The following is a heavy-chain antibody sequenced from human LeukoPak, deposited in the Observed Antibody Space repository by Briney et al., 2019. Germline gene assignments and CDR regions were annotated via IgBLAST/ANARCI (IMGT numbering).Heavy chain of an antibody. CDR1: GGSISSYY. J-gene: IGHJ4*02. Sequence: PSETLSLTCTVSGGSISSYYWSWIRQPPGKGLEWIGYIYYSGSTNYNPSLKSRVTISVDTSKNQFSLKLSSVTAADTAVYYCARTSITMVSSTWGQGTLVIVSS. D-gene: IGHD3-10*01. V-gene: IGHV4-59*01. CDR3: ARTSITMVSST. CDR2: IYYSGST.